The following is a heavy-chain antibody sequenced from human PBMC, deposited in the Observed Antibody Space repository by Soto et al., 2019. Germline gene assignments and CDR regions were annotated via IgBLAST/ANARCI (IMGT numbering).Heavy chain of an antibody. D-gene: IGHD4-17*01. CDR3: ARRIEDYSAYSN. V-gene: IGHV2-26*01. J-gene: IGHJ4*02. CDR1: GFSLSNARMG. CDR2: MFSNDEK. Sequence: QVTLKESGPVLVKPTETLTLTCTVSGFSLSNARMGVSWIRQPPGKALEWLAHMFSNDEKSYSTSLKSRLTISKDTSKSQVVLTMTNVDPVDTATYYCARRIEDYSAYSNWGQGTLVTVSS.